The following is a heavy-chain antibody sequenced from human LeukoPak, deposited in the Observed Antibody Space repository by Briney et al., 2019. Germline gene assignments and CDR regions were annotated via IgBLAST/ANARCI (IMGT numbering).Heavy chain of an antibody. CDR1: GFTFSSYA. CDR2: ISGSGFT. D-gene: IGHD6-6*01. J-gene: IGHJ4*02. Sequence: PGGSLRLSCAASGFTFSSYAMSSVRQAPGKGLEWVSAISGSGFTYYADSVKGRFTISRDNSKNTLYLQMNSLRAEDTAVYYCARGLYSSSPRGQGTLVTVSS. CDR3: ARGLYSSSP. V-gene: IGHV3-23*01.